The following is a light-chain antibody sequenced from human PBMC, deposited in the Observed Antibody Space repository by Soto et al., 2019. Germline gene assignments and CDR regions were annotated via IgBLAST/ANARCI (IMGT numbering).Light chain of an antibody. CDR1: QGISNY. CDR3: QRYNRVPLT. J-gene: IGKJ4*01. V-gene: IGKV1-27*01. CDR2: AAS. Sequence: DIQMTQSPSSLSASVGDRVTITCRARQGISNYLGWYQQKPGKAPKLLIYAASTLQSGVPSRFSGSGSGTDFTLTISSLQPEDVATYYCQRYNRVPLTFGGGTKVKLK.